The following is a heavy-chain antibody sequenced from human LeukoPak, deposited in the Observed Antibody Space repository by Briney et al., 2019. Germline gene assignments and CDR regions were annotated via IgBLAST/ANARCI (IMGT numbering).Heavy chain of an antibody. Sequence: SQTLSLTCTVSGGSISSGGYSWSWIRQPPGKGLEWIGYIYYSGSTNYNPSLKSRVTISVDTSKNQFSLKLSSVTAADTAVYYCARHNGGWTYYFGYWGQGTLVTVSS. J-gene: IGHJ4*02. CDR1: GGSISSGGYS. V-gene: IGHV4-61*08. CDR2: IYYSGST. D-gene: IGHD2-8*01. CDR3: ARHNGGWTYYFGY.